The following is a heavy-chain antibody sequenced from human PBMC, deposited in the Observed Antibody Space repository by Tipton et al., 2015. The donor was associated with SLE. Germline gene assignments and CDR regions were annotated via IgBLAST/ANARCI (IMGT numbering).Heavy chain of an antibody. CDR3: VRHQSGTMESV. CDR2: VSFSRTV. J-gene: IGHJ4*02. Sequence: TLSLTCTVSDDSITNSRYYWAWIRQPPGKGLQWIGSVSFSRTVDYDPSLTSRISVSLDTSKKQRSLKLASVTAADTAAYYCVRHQSGTMESVWGQGTLVIVSS. CDR1: DDSITNSRYY. D-gene: IGHD1-7*01. V-gene: IGHV4-39*07.